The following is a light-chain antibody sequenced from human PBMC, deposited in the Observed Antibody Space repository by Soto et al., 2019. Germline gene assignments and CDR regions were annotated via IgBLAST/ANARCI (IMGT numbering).Light chain of an antibody. V-gene: IGLV3-21*02. J-gene: IGLJ1*01. Sequence: VLTHPPSVSVAPGQTARITCGGNNIGSKRVHWYQQRPGQAPVLVVYDDSDRPSGIPERFSGSNSENTATLTISRVEAGDEADYYCQVWDSNTDHVVFGTGTKLTVL. CDR1: NIGSKR. CDR3: QVWDSNTDHVV. CDR2: DDS.